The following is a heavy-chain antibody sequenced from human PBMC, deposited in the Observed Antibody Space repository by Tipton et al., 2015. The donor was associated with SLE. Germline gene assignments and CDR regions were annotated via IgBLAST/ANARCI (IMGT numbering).Heavy chain of an antibody. CDR3: ARRGDYSSSWYVAFYYYMDV. Sequence: LRLSCTVSGGSISSTSYYWGWIRQPPGKGLEWIGEINHSGSTNYKSSLKSRLTMSVDTSKNQFSLKLSSVTAADTAVYYCARRGDYSSSWYVAFYYYMDVWGKGITVTVS. CDR2: INHSGST. V-gene: IGHV4-39*07. J-gene: IGHJ6*03. CDR1: GGSISSTSYY. D-gene: IGHD6-13*01.